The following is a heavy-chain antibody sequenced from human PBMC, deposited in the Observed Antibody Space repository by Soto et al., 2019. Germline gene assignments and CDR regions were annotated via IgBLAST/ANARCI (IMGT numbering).Heavy chain of an antibody. CDR1: GGSISSGDYY. D-gene: IGHD3-16*01. Sequence: QVQLQESGPGLVKPSQTLSLTCTVSGGSISSGDYYWSWIRQPPGKGLEWIGSIYYSGSTYYNPSLKSRVTISIDTYTSKSPFALRLSSVTAADTAIYYCARESGYFKTSDYAPSDYWGQGTLVTVSS. CDR2: IYYSGST. CDR3: ARESGYFKTSDYAPSDY. J-gene: IGHJ4*02. V-gene: IGHV4-30-4*01.